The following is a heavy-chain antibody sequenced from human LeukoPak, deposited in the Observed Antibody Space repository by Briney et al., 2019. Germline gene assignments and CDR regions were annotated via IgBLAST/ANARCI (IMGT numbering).Heavy chain of an antibody. CDR1: GYTFTSYA. J-gene: IGHJ4*02. D-gene: IGHD2-8*01. Sequence: ASVKVSCKASGYTFTSYAMNWVRQVPGQGLEWMGWINTNTGNPTYAQGFTGRFVFSLDTSVSTAYLQISSLKAEDTAVYYCAREYCTNGVCYYFDYWGQGTLVTVSS. CDR2: INTNTGNP. CDR3: AREYCTNGVCYYFDY. V-gene: IGHV7-4-1*02.